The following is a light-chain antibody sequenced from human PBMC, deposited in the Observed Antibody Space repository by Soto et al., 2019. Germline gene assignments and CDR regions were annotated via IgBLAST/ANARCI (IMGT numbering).Light chain of an antibody. J-gene: IGKJ4*01. V-gene: IGKV3-15*01. CDR1: QSVNSN. Sequence: ETVMTQSPATLSVSLGERATLSCRASQSVNSNLAWYQQKPGQAPRLLIYGASIRATGVPARFSGSGSRTDFTLTSSSLQPEDFAVYFCQQYKNGPPVTVGGGTKVEIK. CDR2: GAS. CDR3: QQYKNGPPVT.